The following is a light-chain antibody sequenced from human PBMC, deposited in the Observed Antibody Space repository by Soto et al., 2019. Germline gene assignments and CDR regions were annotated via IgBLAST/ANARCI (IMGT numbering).Light chain of an antibody. CDR3: SSYTSSSTLV. CDR2: DVS. V-gene: IGLV2-14*01. CDR1: SSDGGGYNY. J-gene: IGLJ2*01. Sequence: QSALTQPASVSGSPGQSITISCTGTSSDGGGYNYVSWYQQHPGKPPKLMIYDVSNRPSWVANRFSGSKSGNTASLTISGLQAEDEADYYCSSYTSSSTLVFGGGTKVTVL.